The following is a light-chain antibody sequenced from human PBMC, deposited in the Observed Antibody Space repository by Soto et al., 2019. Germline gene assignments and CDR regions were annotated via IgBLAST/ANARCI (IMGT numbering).Light chain of an antibody. V-gene: IGLV1-40*01. CDR1: SSNIGAGYD. Sequence: QSVLTQPPSVSGAPGQRVTISCTGNSSNIGAGYDVNWYQQLPGAAPKLLIFGNSNRPSGVPDRFSGSKSGTSASLAITGLQAEDEADYYCQSYDSSLSGSYVFGTGTKVTVL. CDR3: QSYDSSLSGSYV. CDR2: GNS. J-gene: IGLJ1*01.